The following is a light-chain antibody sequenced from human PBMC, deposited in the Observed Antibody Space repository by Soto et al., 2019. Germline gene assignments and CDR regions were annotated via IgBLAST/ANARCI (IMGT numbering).Light chain of an antibody. Sequence: EIVLTQSPATLSLSPGERATLSCRASQSVSSYLAWYQQKPGQAPRLLIYAASNRATGIPARFSGSGSGTDFTLTISSLEPEDFAVYYCQQRSNWPPLTFGGVTKVEIK. CDR2: AAS. CDR3: QQRSNWPPLT. V-gene: IGKV3-11*01. J-gene: IGKJ4*01. CDR1: QSVSSY.